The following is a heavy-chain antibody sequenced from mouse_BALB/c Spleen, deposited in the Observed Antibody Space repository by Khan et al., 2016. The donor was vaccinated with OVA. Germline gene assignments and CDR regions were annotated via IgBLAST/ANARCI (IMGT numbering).Heavy chain of an antibody. J-gene: IGHJ4*01. CDR1: GFSLTNYG. D-gene: IGHD2-10*01. Sequence: QVQLKESGPGLVAPSQSLSITCTISGFSLTNYGIHWVRQPPGKGLEWLVVIWSDGSTTSNSVLKSRLSISKDNSKSQVFLKMHSLQIDDTAMYYCARQTYYHYYIMDYWGQGTSVTVSS. CDR2: IWSDGST. CDR3: ARQTYYHYYIMDY. V-gene: IGHV2-6-1*01.